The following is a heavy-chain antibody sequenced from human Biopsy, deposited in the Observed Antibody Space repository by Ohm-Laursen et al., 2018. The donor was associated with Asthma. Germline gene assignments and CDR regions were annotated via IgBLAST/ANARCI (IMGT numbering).Heavy chain of an antibody. J-gene: IGHJ3*01. CDR2: VNTVNGDT. CDR1: GYNFISFA. D-gene: IGHD3-9*01. Sequence: SVKVSCKASGYNFISFAIHWVRQAPGQRLECMGWVNTVNGDTKYSQKFQGRVTITRDTSASTAYMELRSLRSEDTATYYCARTYYDFLTGQVKDVFGVWGQGTMVTVSS. CDR3: ARTYYDFLTGQVKDVFGV. V-gene: IGHV1-3*04.